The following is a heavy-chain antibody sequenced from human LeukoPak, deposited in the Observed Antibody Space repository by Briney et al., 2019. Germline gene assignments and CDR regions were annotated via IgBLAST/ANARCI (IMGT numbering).Heavy chain of an antibody. CDR1: GDSISSSRFY. J-gene: IGHJ4*02. V-gene: IGHV4-39*01. D-gene: IGHD1-26*01. CDR3: ARRDVGATIDY. CDR2: ILYTGRT. Sequence: SETLSLTCTVSGDSISSSRFYWAWIRQPPGKGLEWIGSILYTGRTFYNPSLKSRVTISVDTSKNQFSLRLGPVTASDTAVYYCARRDVGATIDYWGQGTLVIVSS.